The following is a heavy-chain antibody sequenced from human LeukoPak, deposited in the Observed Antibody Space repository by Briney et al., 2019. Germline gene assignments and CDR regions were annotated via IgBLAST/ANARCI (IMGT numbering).Heavy chain of an antibody. J-gene: IGHJ4*02. CDR2: ISNTGGST. V-gene: IGHV3-23*01. CDR3: AKLMITSGGNIVAPPDY. CDR1: GFTLSSYG. D-gene: IGHD3-16*01. Sequence: GGSLRLSCAASGFTLSSYGMSWVRQAPGKGLEWVSTISNTGGSTYYADSVKGRFTISRDNSKNTLSLQMNSLRADDTAFYYCAKLMITSGGNIVAPPDYWGQGTLVTVSS.